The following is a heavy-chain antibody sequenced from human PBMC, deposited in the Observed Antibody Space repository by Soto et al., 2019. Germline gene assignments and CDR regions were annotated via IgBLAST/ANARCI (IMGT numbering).Heavy chain of an antibody. J-gene: IGHJ6*02. Sequence: GGSLRLSCAASGFTFSSYSMNWVRQAPGKGLEWVSSISSSSTYIYYADSVKGRFTISRDNAKNSLYLQVNSLRAEDTAVYYCARADRMSFYFSYYGMDVWGQGTTVTVSS. V-gene: IGHV3-21*01. CDR1: GFTFSSYS. D-gene: IGHD1-26*01. CDR2: ISSSSTYI. CDR3: ARADRMSFYFSYYGMDV.